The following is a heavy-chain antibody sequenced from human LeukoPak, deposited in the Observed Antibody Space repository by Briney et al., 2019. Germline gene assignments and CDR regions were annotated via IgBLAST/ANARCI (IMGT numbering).Heavy chain of an antibody. D-gene: IGHD3-22*01. CDR1: GFTVSSNY. CDR2: IYSGGST. CDR3: ATGYYDSSGYRDY. V-gene: IGHV3-66*01. Sequence: GGSLRLSCAASGFTVSSNYMSWVRQAPGKGLEWVSVIYSGGSTYYADSVKGRFTISRDNSKSTLYLQMNSLRAEDTAVYYCATGYYDSSGYRDYWGQGTLVTVSS. J-gene: IGHJ4*02.